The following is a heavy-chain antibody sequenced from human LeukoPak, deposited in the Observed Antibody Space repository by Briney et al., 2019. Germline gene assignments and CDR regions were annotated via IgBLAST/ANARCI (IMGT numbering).Heavy chain of an antibody. D-gene: IGHD3-10*01. CDR1: GFTFDDYA. CDR2: INSDGSST. J-gene: IGHJ6*02. Sequence: PGGSLRLSCVASGFTFDDYAMHWVRQAPGKGLVWVSRINSDGSSTSYADSVKGRFTISRDNAKNTLYLQMNSLRAEDTAVYYCARDPGSYYNPRGMDVWGQGTTVTVSS. V-gene: IGHV3-74*01. CDR3: ARDPGSYYNPRGMDV.